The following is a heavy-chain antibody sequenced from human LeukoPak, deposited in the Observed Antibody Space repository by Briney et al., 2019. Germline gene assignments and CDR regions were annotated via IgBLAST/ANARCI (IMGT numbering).Heavy chain of an antibody. D-gene: IGHD6-13*01. V-gene: IGHV3-30*02. CDR3: AKDCAAAAAYYFDY. CDR2: IRYDGSNK. CDR1: GFTFSSYG. J-gene: IGHJ4*02. Sequence: GGSLRLSCAASGFTFSSYGMHWVRQAPGKGLEWVAFIRYDGSNKYYADSVKGRFTISRDNSKNTLYLQMNSLRAEDTAVYYCAKDCAAAAAYYFDYWGQGTLSPSPQ.